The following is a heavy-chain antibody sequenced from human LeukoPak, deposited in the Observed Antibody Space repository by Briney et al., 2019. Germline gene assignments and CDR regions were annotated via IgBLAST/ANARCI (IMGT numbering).Heavy chain of an antibody. CDR2: IDWDDDK. D-gene: IGHD6-19*01. J-gene: IGHJ4*02. Sequence: TLSLTCTVSGGSISSYYWSWIRQPPGKALEWLARIDWDDDKYYSTSLKTRLTISKDTSKNQVVLTMTNMDPVDTATYYCARIQGIAVAPDYWGQGTLVTVSS. V-gene: IGHV2-70*11. CDR3: ARIQGIAVAPDY. CDR1: GGSISSYYW.